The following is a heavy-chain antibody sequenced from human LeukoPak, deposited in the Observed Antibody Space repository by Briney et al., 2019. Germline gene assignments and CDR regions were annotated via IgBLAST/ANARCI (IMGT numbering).Heavy chain of an antibody. Sequence: GGSLRLSCAASGFTFSSYGMHWVRQAPGKGLEWVAVRSYDGSNKYYADSVKGRFTISRDNSKNTLYLQMNSLRAEDTAVYYCAKGMAPYGSGSLFDYWGQGTLVTVSS. CDR1: GFTFSSYG. CDR2: RSYDGSNK. CDR3: AKGMAPYGSGSLFDY. J-gene: IGHJ4*02. V-gene: IGHV3-30*18. D-gene: IGHD3-10*01.